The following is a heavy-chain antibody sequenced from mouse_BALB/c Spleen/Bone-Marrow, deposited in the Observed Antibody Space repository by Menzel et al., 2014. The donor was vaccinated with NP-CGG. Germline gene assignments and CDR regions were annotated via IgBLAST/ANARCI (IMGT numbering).Heavy chain of an antibody. CDR2: IDPANGNT. V-gene: IGHV14-3*02. CDR3: ASYRYGWYFDV. J-gene: IGHJ1*01. CDR1: GFNIKDTY. Sequence: LVESGAELVKSGASVKLSCTASGFNIKDTYMHWVKQRPEQGLEWIGRIDPANGNTKYDPKFQGKATITADTSSNTAYLQLSSLTSEDTAVYYCASYRYGWYFDVWGAGTTVTVSS. D-gene: IGHD2-14*01.